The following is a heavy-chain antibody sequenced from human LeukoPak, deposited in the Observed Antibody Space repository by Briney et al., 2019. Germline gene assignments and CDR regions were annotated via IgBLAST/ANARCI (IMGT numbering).Heavy chain of an antibody. CDR3: AGRPLAAARYPDLY. V-gene: IGHV3-7*01. CDR2: IKPDGSEK. D-gene: IGHD2-15*01. J-gene: IGHJ4*02. CDR1: GFTFDNYW. Sequence: GGSLRLSCAASGFTFDNYWMTWVRQAPGKGLEWVANIKPDGSEKYYVDSVKGRFTISRDDAKNSLFLQMNSLRAEDTAVYYCAGRPLAAARYPDLYWGQGTLVTVSS.